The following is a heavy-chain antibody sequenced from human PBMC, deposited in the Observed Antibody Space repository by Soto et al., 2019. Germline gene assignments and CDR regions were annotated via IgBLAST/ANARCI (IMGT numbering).Heavy chain of an antibody. Sequence: SVQVSCKASRYTFTIYLINWVRQATGQGREWLGLMNRTSGNTGYAQKFQGRVTMTRNTSISTAYMELSSLRSEDTAVYYCARGRYDFWSGYYTGAPHYYGMDVWGQGTTLTVSS. CDR3: ARGRYDFWSGYYTGAPHYYGMDV. D-gene: IGHD3-3*01. J-gene: IGHJ6*02. CDR1: RYTFTIYL. CDR2: MNRTSGNT. V-gene: IGHV1-8*01.